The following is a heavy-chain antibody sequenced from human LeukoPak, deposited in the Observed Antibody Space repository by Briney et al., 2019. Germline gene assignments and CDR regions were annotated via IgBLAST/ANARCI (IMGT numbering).Heavy chain of an antibody. CDR2: ISGSGGST. J-gene: IGHJ3*02. V-gene: IGHV3-23*01. D-gene: IGHD2-21*02. Sequence: HPGGSLRLSCAASGFTFSSYAMSWVRQAPGKGLEWVSAISGSGGSTYYADSVKGRFTISRDNSKNSLFLQMHSLRADDTAVYYCARGRRDCSGDCYVAFDIWGQGTMVTVPS. CDR1: GFTFSSYA. CDR3: ARGRRDCSGDCYVAFDI.